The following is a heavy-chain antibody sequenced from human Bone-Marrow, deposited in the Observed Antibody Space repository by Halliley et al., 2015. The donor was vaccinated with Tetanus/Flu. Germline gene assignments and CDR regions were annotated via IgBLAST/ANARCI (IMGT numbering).Heavy chain of an antibody. D-gene: IGHD3-9*01. Sequence: PDDSDTRYNPSFQGQVPISADKSLSTAYLQWRSLKASDTAMYFCARATFFSTGYRPYYFDFWGQGTLITVSS. CDR2: PDDSDT. J-gene: IGHJ4*02. V-gene: IGHV5-51*01. CDR3: ARATFFSTGYRPYYFDF.